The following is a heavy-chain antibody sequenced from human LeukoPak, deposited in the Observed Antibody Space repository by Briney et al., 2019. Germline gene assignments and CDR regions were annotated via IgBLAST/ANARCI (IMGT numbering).Heavy chain of an antibody. CDR1: GFTFSSYW. D-gene: IGHD5-12*01. V-gene: IGHV3-74*01. Sequence: GGSLRLSCAASGFTFSSYWMHWVRQAPGKGLVWVSRINSDGSSTSYAHSVRGRFTISRDNAKNTLYLQMNSLRAEDTAVYYCARPGGYGYWYFDLWGRGTLVTVSS. CDR3: ARPGGYGYWYFDL. CDR2: INSDGSST. J-gene: IGHJ2*01.